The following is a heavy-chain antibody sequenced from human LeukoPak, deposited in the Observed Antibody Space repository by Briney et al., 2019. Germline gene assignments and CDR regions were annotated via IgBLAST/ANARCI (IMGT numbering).Heavy chain of an antibody. Sequence: PGGSLRLSCAASGFTFSSYGMHWVRQAPGKGLEWVAFIRYDGSNKYYADSVKGRFTISRDNSKNTLYLQMNSLRAEDTAVYYCAKAGLYCSSISCYHYYYYYMDVWGKGTTVTVSS. CDR1: GFTFSSYG. CDR2: IRYDGSNK. J-gene: IGHJ6*03. V-gene: IGHV3-30*02. CDR3: AKAGLYCSSISCYHYYYYYMDV. D-gene: IGHD2-2*01.